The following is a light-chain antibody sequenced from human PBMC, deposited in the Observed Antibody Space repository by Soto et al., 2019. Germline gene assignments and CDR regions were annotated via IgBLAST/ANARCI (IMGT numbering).Light chain of an antibody. V-gene: IGKV3-11*01. Sequence: EIVLTQSPATLSLPQGERATLSCRASQSVSSYLAGYQQKPGQAPRLLIYDVSNRATGIPARFSGRGSGTDFTLTIGSLEPQDFAVYYGQQRSNWPRFTFGPGTRWIS. CDR3: QQRSNWPRFT. CDR1: QSVSSY. CDR2: DVS. J-gene: IGKJ3*01.